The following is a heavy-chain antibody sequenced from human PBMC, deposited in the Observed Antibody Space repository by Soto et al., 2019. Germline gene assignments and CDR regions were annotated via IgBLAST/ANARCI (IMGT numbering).Heavy chain of an antibody. Sequence: EVQVLESGGGLVQPGGSLRLSCAASGFTFSSYAMSWVRQAPGQGLEWVSAISGSGSNPYYADSVKGRFTISRDNSKKTPYLQMNSLRAEDTALYYGAKTASMTIRDGFDPWGQGTLVTVSS. V-gene: IGHV3-23*01. D-gene: IGHD4-17*01. J-gene: IGHJ5*02. CDR3: AKTASMTIRDGFDP. CDR1: GFTFSSYA. CDR2: ISGSGSNP.